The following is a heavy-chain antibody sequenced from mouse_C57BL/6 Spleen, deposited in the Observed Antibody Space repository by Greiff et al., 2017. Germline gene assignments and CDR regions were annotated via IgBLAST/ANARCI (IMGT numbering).Heavy chain of an antibody. CDR1: GYAFSSSW. D-gene: IGHD2-4*01. CDR2: IYPGDGDT. CDR3: AREEATMITYWFAY. V-gene: IGHV1-82*01. Sequence: VQLQQPGPELVKPGASVKISCKASGYAFSSSWMNWVKQRPGKGLEWIGRIYPGDGDTNYNGKFKGKATLTADKSSSTAYMQLSSLTSEGSAVYFCAREEATMITYWFAYWGQGTLFTVSA. J-gene: IGHJ3*01.